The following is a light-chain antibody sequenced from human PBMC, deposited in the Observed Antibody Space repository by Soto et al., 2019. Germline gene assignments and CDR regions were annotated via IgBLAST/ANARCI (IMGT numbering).Light chain of an antibody. CDR1: QSVSSY. CDR3: QQRSNSPQT. Sequence: EIVLTQSPATLSLSPGERATLSCRASQSVSSYLAWYQQKHGAAPSLLIYDASNRATGIPARFSGSWSGTDFTLTISSLEPEDFAFYYCQQRSNSPQTFGQGTKLEIK. V-gene: IGKV3-11*01. J-gene: IGKJ2*01. CDR2: DAS.